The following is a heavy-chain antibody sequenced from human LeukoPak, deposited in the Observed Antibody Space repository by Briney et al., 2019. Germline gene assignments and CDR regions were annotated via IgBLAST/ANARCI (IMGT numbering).Heavy chain of an antibody. V-gene: IGHV3-21*01. CDR2: ISSISNHV. J-gene: IGHJ4*02. CDR3: ATDFLGRTMVTGFFDY. CDR1: GFTFSPYS. D-gene: IGHD5-18*01. Sequence: GGSLRLSCAASGFTFSPYSVNWVRQAPGKGLEWVSSISSISNHVYYADSLKGRFTISRDNAKNSLYLQMNSLRPQDTAVYYCATDFLGRTMVTGFFDYWGQGTLVTVSS.